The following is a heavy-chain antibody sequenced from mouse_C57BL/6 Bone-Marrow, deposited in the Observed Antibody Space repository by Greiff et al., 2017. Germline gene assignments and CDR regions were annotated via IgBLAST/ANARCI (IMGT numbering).Heavy chain of an antibody. D-gene: IGHD1-1*01. CDR3: ARPYITTVPWYFDV. CDR2: ISSGSSTI. CDR1: GFTFSDYG. V-gene: IGHV5-17*01. Sequence: EVQRVESGGGLVQPGGSLKLSCAASGFTFSDYGMHWVRQAPEKGLEWVAYISSGSSTIYYADTVKGRFTISRDNAKNTLFLQMTSLRSEYTAMYYCARPYITTVPWYFDVWGTGTTVTVSS. J-gene: IGHJ1*03.